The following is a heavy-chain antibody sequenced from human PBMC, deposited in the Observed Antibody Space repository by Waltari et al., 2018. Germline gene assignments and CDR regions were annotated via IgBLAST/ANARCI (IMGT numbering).Heavy chain of an antibody. Sequence: QVQLQESGPGLVKPSEPLSLTCTVSGGSISSYYWSWIRQPPGKGLEWIGYIYYSGSTNYNPSLKSRDNISVDTSKTQFSLKLSSVTAADTAVYYCASSIQSDAFDIWGQGTMVTVSS. CDR3: ASSIQSDAFDI. J-gene: IGHJ3*02. CDR1: GGSISSYY. V-gene: IGHV4-59*08. CDR2: IYYSGST.